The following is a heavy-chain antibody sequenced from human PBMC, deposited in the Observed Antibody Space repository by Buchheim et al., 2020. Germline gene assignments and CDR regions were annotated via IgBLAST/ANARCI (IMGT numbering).Heavy chain of an antibody. D-gene: IGHD5-18*01. Sequence: QVQLVESGGGVVQPGRSLRLSCAASGFTFSSYGMHWVRQAPGKGLEWVAVISYDGSNKYYADSVKGRFTISRDNSKNTLYLQMNSLRAEDTAVYYCAKDVRAKKLWIQFYYGMDVWGQGTT. CDR2: ISYDGSNK. J-gene: IGHJ6*02. V-gene: IGHV3-30*18. CDR1: GFTFSSYG. CDR3: AKDVRAKKLWIQFYYGMDV.